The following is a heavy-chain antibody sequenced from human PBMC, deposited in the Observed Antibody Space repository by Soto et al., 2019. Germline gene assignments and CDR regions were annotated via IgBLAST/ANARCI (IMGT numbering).Heavy chain of an antibody. CDR3: ARGRLEWLPIYGMDV. CDR1: GYTFTGYY. J-gene: IGHJ6*02. D-gene: IGHD3-3*01. Sequence: GASVKVSCKAYGYTFTGYYMHWVRQAPGQGLEWMGWINPNSGGTNYAQKFQGWVTMTRDTSISTAYMELSRLRSDDTAVYYCARGRLEWLPIYGMDVWGQGTTVTVSS. V-gene: IGHV1-2*04. CDR2: INPNSGGT.